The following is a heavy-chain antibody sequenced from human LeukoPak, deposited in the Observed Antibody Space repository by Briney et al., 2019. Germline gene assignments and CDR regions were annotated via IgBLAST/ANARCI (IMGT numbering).Heavy chain of an antibody. CDR3: ARLRGGDYDILTGYYKWKDY. Sequence: PSETLSLTCTVSGGSISSSSYYWGWIRQPPGKGLEWIGSLYYSGSTYYNPSLKSRVTISVDTSKNQFSLKLSSVTAADTAVYYCARLRGGDYDILTGYYKWKDYWGQGTLVTVSS. CDR2: LYYSGST. CDR1: GGSISSSSYY. V-gene: IGHV4-39*01. D-gene: IGHD3-9*01. J-gene: IGHJ4*02.